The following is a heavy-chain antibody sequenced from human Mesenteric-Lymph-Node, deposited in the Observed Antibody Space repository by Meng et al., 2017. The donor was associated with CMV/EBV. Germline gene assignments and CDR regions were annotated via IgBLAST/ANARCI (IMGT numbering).Heavy chain of an antibody. Sequence: GSVTSGSYYWSWIRQSPGKGLEWLGYIYYGAGTNYNPSLKSRVTISVDTSKNQFSLKLSSATAADTAVYYCARALAVPASRGRFDPWGQGTLVTVSS. CDR3: ARALAVPASRGRFDP. D-gene: IGHD2-2*01. J-gene: IGHJ5*02. CDR2: IYYGAGT. V-gene: IGHV4-61*01. CDR1: GSVTSGSYY.